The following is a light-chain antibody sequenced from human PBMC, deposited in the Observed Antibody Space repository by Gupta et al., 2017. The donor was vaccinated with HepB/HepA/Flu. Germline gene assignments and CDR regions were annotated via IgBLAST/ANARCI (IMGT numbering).Light chain of an antibody. CDR3: AAWDDSLWGL. CDR1: SSNIGTYN. Sequence: QSVLTQPPSASGTPGPRVTISCSGSSSNIGTYNVYWYQQVPGTAPKLLISRNNQRPSGVPDRFSGSKSGTSASLAISGLRSEDEADYYCAAWDDSLWGLFGGGTKLTVL. V-gene: IGLV1-47*01. J-gene: IGLJ2*01. CDR2: RNN.